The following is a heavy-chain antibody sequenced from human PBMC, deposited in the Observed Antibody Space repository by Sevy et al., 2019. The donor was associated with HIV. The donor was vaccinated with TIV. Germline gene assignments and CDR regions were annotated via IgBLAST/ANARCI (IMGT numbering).Heavy chain of an antibody. CDR3: VREGVGGYSYSLDC. V-gene: IGHV3-7*01. D-gene: IGHD5-18*01. J-gene: IGHJ4*02. CDR2: MKEDGSEG. Sequence: GGSLRLSCAASGFTFSSYSMNWVRQAPGKGLEWVATMKEDGSEGNYVDSVKGRFTISRDNAKNSLYLQMNSLRAEDTAVYYCVREGVGGYSYSLDCWGQGTLVTVSS. CDR1: GFTFSSYS.